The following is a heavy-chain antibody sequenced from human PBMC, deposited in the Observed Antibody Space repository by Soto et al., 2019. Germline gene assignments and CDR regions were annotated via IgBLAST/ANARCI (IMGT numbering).Heavy chain of an antibody. D-gene: IGHD5-12*01. CDR1: GGSINSGTYY. CDR3: ARRGYSGYDSHHYYYYMDV. V-gene: IGHV4-39*07. CDR2: IYYSGFT. J-gene: IGHJ6*03. Sequence: PSETLSLTCTVTGGSINSGTYYWDWIRQPLGQGLEWIGSIYYSGFTNYNPSLKSRVTISVDTSKNQFSLRLSSVTAADTAVYYCARRGYSGYDSHHYYYYMDVWGKGTTVTVSS.